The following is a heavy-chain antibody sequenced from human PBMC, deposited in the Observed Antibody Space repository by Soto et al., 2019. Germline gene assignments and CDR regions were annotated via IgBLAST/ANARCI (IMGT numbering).Heavy chain of an antibody. V-gene: IGHV4-31*03. CDR1: GGSISSGGYY. J-gene: IGHJ6*02. Sequence: SSETLSLTCTVSGGSISSGGYYWSWIRQHPGKGLEWIGYIYYSGSTYYNPSRKSRVTISVDTSKNQFSLKLSSVTAADTAVYYCASHFTGVLVLGTSPPGGDNYGWDVWGQGTTVTVSS. CDR2: IYYSGST. CDR3: ASHFTGVLVLGTSPPGGDNYGWDV. D-gene: IGHD2-8*02.